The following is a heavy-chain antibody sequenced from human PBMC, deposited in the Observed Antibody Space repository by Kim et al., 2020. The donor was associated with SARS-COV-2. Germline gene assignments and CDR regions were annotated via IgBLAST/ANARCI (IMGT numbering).Heavy chain of an antibody. J-gene: IGHJ4*02. V-gene: IGHV1-2*02. CDR2: VNPVSGAT. CDR3: ARGRRYFDY. CDR1: GYTFDDYY. Sequence: ASVKVSCKASGYTFDDYYIHWVRQAPGQRLEWVGWVNPVSGATHYAQKFQGRVTMTRDTSINTAYMDLSSLRLDDTAIYFCARGRRYFDYWGQGGLGTVS.